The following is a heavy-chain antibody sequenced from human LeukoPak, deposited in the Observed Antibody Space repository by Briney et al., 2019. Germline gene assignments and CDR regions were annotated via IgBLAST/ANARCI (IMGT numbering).Heavy chain of an antibody. J-gene: IGHJ5*02. Sequence: TPGGSLRLSCAASGFIISDYYMSWIRQAPGKGLEWVSYSSTSGSTISYADSVKGRFTISRDNAKNSLYLQMNSLRAEDTAVYYCARESYYYGSGAYDPWGQGTLVTVSS. CDR2: SSTSGSTI. CDR1: GFIISDYY. CDR3: ARESYYYGSGAYDP. D-gene: IGHD3-10*01. V-gene: IGHV3-11*01.